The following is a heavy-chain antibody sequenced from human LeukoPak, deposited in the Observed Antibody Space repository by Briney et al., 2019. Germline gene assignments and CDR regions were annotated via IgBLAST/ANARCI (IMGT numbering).Heavy chain of an antibody. V-gene: IGHV4-59*08. CDR2: IYYSGST. CDR1: GGSISGYY. D-gene: IGHD3-16*01. CDR3: ARNHYGENDN. Sequence: SETLSLTCTVSGGSISGYYWSWIRQPPGKGLEWIGYIYYSGSTNYNPSLKSRVTISVDTSKNQFSLKLSSVTAADTAVYYCARNHYGENDNWGQGTLVTVSS. J-gene: IGHJ4*02.